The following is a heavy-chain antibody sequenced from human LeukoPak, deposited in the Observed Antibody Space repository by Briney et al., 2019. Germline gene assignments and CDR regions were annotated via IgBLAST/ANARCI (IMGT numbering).Heavy chain of an antibody. CDR3: ARNPGGDYVWGSYRSFFDY. CDR2: IYYSGST. Sequence: SETLSLTCTVSGGSISSYYWSWIRQPPGKGLEWIGYIYYSGSTNYNPSLKSRVTISVDTSKNQFSLKLSSVTAADTAVYYCARNPGGDYVWGSYRSFFDYWGQGTLVTVSS. D-gene: IGHD3-16*02. V-gene: IGHV4-59*08. CDR1: GGSISSYY. J-gene: IGHJ4*02.